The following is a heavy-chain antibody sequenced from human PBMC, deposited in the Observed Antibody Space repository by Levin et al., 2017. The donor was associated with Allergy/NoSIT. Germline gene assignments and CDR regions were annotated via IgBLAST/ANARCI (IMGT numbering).Heavy chain of an antibody. Sequence: GESLKISCAASGFTFSNYAMTWVRQAPGKGLEWVSAISGGVDSTYYADSVKGRFTISRDNSKDTLYLQMNSLRAEDTAVYSCARVTSIFWSSYYDYWGQGTLVTVSS. CDR2: ISGGVDST. D-gene: IGHD3-3*01. J-gene: IGHJ4*02. V-gene: IGHV3-23*01. CDR3: ARVTSIFWSSYYDY. CDR1: GFTFSNYA.